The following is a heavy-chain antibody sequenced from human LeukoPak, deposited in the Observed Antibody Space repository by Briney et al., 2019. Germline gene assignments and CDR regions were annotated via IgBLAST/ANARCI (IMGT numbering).Heavy chain of an antibody. D-gene: IGHD5-18*01. CDR3: ARDRASGYSYGLLYYYYMDV. Sequence: ASVKVSCKASGYTFTGYYMHWVRQAPGQGLEWMGWINPNSGGTNYAQKFQGRVTMTRDTSISTAYMELSRLRSDDTAVYYCARDRASGYSYGLLYYYYMDVWGKGTTVTVSS. CDR2: INPNSGGT. J-gene: IGHJ6*03. CDR1: GYTFTGYY. V-gene: IGHV1-2*02.